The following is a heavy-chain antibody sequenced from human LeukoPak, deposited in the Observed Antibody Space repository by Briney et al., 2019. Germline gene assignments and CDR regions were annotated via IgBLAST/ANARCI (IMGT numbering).Heavy chain of an antibody. CDR1: GGSISSYY. V-gene: IGHV4-4*07. CDR3: ARDRGRAYCSGGSCSPGAFDI. CDR2: IYTSGST. J-gene: IGHJ3*02. Sequence: SETLSLTCTVSGGSISSYYWSWIRQPAGKGREWIGRIYTSGSTNYNPSLKKRVTMSVDTSKNQFSLKLSSVTAADTAVYYCARDRGRAYCSGGSCSPGAFDIWGQGTMVTVSS. D-gene: IGHD2-15*01.